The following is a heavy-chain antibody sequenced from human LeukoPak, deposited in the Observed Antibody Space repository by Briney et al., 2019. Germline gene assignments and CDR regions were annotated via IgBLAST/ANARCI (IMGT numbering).Heavy chain of an antibody. CDR2: INAGNGNT. CDR3: ARNLREKITMVREDRYYYGMVV. Sequence: ASVKVSCKASGYTFTSYAMHWVRQAPGQRLEWMGWINAGNGNTKYSQKFQGRVTITRDTSASTAYMELSSLRSEDTAVYYCARNLREKITMVREDRYYYGMVVWGQGTTVTVSS. D-gene: IGHD3-10*01. V-gene: IGHV1-3*01. J-gene: IGHJ6*02. CDR1: GYTFTSYA.